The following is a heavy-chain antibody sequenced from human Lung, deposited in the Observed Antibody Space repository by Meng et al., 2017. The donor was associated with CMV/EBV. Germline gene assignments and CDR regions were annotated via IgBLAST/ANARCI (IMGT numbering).Heavy chain of an antibody. CDR2: LHSDGFT. CDR3: ARGILGGYYDSRGYVTDF. CDR1: GFTVSSNY. V-gene: IGHV3-66*02. Sequence: LTXXASGFTVSSNYMSWVRQAPGKGLEWISVLHSDGFTKYADSVKGRFTISRDNPKNTLYLEMSSLRTEDTAVYYCARGILGGYYDSRGYVTDFWXQGTXVTVAS. J-gene: IGHJ4*02. D-gene: IGHD3-22*01.